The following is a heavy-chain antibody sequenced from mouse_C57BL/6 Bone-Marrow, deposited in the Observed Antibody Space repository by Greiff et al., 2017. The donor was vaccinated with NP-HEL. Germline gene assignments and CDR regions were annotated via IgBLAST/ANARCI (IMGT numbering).Heavy chain of an antibody. CDR1: GYTFTSYW. D-gene: IGHD2-10*01. J-gene: IGHJ3*01. CDR2: LNPSSGYT. CDR3: AKTSYGNYVAD. Sequence: QVQLQQSGAELAKPGASVKLSCKASGYTFTSYWMHWVKQRPGQGLEWIGYLNPSSGYTKYNQKFKDKATLTADKSSSTAYMQLSSLTYEDSSVYYCAKTSYGNYVADWGKGTLVTVSA. V-gene: IGHV1-7*01.